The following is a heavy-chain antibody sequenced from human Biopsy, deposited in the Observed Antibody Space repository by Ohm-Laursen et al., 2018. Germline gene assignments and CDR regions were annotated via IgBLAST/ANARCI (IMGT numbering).Heavy chain of an antibody. CDR1: GFTFDDYA. J-gene: IGHJ6*02. CDR2: ISWNSDRV. Sequence: SLRLSCAASGFTFDDYATHWVRQVPEKGLEWVSGISWNSDRVDYADSVKGRFTISRDNAENSLYLEMNSLRPEDTAFYYCAKDKNDILTPGEGLDVWGHGTTVTVSS. CDR3: AKDKNDILTPGEGLDV. D-gene: IGHD3-9*01. V-gene: IGHV3-9*01.